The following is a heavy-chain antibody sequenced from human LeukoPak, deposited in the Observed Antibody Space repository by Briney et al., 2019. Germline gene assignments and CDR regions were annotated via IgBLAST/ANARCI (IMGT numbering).Heavy chain of an antibody. CDR2: IYYSGST. Sequence: PSETLSLTCAVSGGSISNTNWGSWVRQPPGKGLEWIGSIYYSGSTYYNPSLKSRVTISVDTSKNQFSLKLSSVTAADTAVYYCARHETRDYGDPDGFDYWGQGTLVTVSS. CDR3: ARHETRDYGDPDGFDY. V-gene: IGHV4-39*01. D-gene: IGHD4-17*01. CDR1: GGSISNTNW. J-gene: IGHJ4*02.